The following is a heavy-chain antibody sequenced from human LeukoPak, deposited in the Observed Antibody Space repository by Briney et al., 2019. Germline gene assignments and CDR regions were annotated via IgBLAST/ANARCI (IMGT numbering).Heavy chain of an antibody. J-gene: IGHJ4*02. CDR2: IKQDGSER. CDR1: GFTFSTCW. CDR3: AKSLVVVNDPPDY. Sequence: GGSLRLPCAASGFTFSTCWMTWVRQAPGKGLEWVANIKQDGSERYYVDSVKGRFTISRDNAKSSLYLQMNSLRAEDMAVYYCAKSLVVVNDPPDYWGQGTLVTVSS. D-gene: IGHD2-21*01. V-gene: IGHV3-7*01.